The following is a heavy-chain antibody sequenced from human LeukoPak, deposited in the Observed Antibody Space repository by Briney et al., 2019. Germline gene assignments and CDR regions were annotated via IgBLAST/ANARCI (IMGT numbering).Heavy chain of an antibody. Sequence: GGSPRLSCAASGFTFSDHYMDWVRQAPGKGLEWVGRTRKKTNSYTTEYAASVKGRFTISRDDSKNSLYLQMNGLKAEDTAVYYCTRVVLVGTTYSYFDYWGQGTLVTVSS. CDR3: TRVVLVGTTYSYFDY. V-gene: IGHV3-72*01. CDR2: TRKKTNSYTT. J-gene: IGHJ4*02. D-gene: IGHD1-26*01. CDR1: GFTFSDHY.